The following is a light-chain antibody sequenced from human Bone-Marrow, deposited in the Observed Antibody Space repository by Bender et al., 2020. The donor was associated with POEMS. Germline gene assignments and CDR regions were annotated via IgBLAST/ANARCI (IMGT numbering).Light chain of an antibody. V-gene: IGLV1-40*01. CDR2: GNN. CDR1: SSNIGAGYG. Sequence: QSVLTQPPSVSEAPGQTVTISCIGTSSNIGAGYGVHWYQQIPGTAPKLLIYGNNNRPSGVPDRFSGFKSGTSASLAITGLQAEDEGDYYCQSYDNSLGGWVFGGGTKLTVL. CDR3: QSYDNSLGGWV. J-gene: IGLJ3*02.